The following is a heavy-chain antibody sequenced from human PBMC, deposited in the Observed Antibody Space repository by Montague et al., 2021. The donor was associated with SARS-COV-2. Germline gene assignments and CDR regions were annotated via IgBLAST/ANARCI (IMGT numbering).Heavy chain of an antibody. V-gene: IGHV2-70*11. Sequence: PALVTPTQTLALTCTFSGFSLTTDGTCVSWIRQPPGKALEWLARIDWDDDKYYSTSLKTRLTISKDTSKNQVVLTMTNMNPADTATYYCARNGVEFRGSEKYYSGNWLDPWGQGTLVTVSS. CDR3: ARNGVEFRGSEKYYSGNWLDP. CDR1: GFSLTTDGTC. CDR2: IDWDDDK. J-gene: IGHJ5*02. D-gene: IGHD3-10*01.